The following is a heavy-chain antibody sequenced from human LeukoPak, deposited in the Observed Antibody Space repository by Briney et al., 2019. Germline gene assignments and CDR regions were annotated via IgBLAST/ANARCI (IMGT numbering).Heavy chain of an antibody. CDR3: ARDHDIERI. CDR1: GFTFSSYW. J-gene: IGHJ4*02. V-gene: IGHV3-7*01. D-gene: IGHD2-15*01. CDR2: IKQDGSEK. Sequence: GGSLRLSCAASGFTFSSYWVSWVRQAPEKGLEWVANIKQDGSEKYYVDSVKGRFTISRDNAKNSLYLQMNSLRAEDTAVYYCARDHDIERIWGQGTLVTVSS.